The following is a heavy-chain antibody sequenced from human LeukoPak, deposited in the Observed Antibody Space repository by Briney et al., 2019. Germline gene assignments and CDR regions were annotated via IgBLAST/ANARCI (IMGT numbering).Heavy chain of an antibody. CDR2: ISSSSSYI. CDR3: ARETTLGGYDFWSGPNYYYYYYMDV. J-gene: IGHJ6*03. D-gene: IGHD3-3*01. Sequence: PGGSLRLSCAASGFTFSSYSMNWVRQAPGKGLEWVSSISSSSSYISYADSVKGRFTISRDNAKNSRYVQMNSLRAEDTAVYYCARETTLGGYDFWSGPNYYYYYYMDVWGKGTTVTVSS. CDR1: GFTFSSYS. V-gene: IGHV3-21*01.